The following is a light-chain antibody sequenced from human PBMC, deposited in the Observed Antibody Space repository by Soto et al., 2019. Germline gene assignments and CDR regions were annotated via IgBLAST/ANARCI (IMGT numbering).Light chain of an antibody. CDR3: LQGPRWPPLYT. CDR2: KVS. CDR1: QSLVYSDGDTY. J-gene: IGKJ2*01. Sequence: DVVVTQSPLSLPVTLGQPASISCRSSQSLVYSDGDTYFNWFHQRPGQSPRRLIDKVSNRDFGVQGRCSGRRSGTDLTRKISRVVAEDVGFYYCLQGPRWPPLYTFGQGTKLEIK. V-gene: IGKV2-30*01.